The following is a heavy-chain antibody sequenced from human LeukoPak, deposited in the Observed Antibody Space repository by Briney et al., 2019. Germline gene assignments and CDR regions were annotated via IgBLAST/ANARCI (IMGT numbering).Heavy chain of an antibody. CDR1: GFTFSSYD. D-gene: IGHD2-2*01. V-gene: IGHV3-23*01. CDR2: ISGSGGST. CDR3: AKDRHAPGRYCSSTTCFPFDS. J-gene: IGHJ5*01. Sequence: GGSLRLSCAASGFTFSSYDMSWVRQAPGKVLEWVSAISGSGGSTYYADSVKGRFTISRDNSKSTLYLQMNSLRAEDTAVYYCAKDRHAPGRYCSSTTCFPFDSWGQGTLVTVSS.